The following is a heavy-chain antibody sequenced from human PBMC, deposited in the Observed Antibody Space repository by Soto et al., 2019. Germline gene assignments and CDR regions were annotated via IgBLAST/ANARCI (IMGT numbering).Heavy chain of an antibody. J-gene: IGHJ4*02. Sequence: PVGSLRLSCAASGFTFSSYEMNWVRQAPGKGLEWVSYISSSGSTIYYADSVKGRFTISRDNAKNSLYLQMNSLRAEDTAVYYCARSRRMYSSPLAYFDYWGQGTLVTVSS. V-gene: IGHV3-48*03. CDR2: ISSSGSTI. CDR3: ARSRRMYSSPLAYFDY. CDR1: GFTFSSYE. D-gene: IGHD6-13*01.